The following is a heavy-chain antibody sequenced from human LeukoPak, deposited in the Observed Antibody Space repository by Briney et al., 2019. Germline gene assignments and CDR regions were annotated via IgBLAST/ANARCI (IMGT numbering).Heavy chain of an antibody. Sequence: SETLSLTCAVYGGSFSGYYWSWIRQPPGKGLEWIGEINHSGSTNYNPSLKSRVTISVDTSKNQFSLKLSSVTAADTAVYYCARDGDYYDSSGYYRLHDFDYWGQGTLVTVSS. CDR3: ARDGDYYDSSGYYRLHDFDY. V-gene: IGHV4-34*01. CDR1: GGSFSGYY. CDR2: INHSGST. D-gene: IGHD3-22*01. J-gene: IGHJ4*02.